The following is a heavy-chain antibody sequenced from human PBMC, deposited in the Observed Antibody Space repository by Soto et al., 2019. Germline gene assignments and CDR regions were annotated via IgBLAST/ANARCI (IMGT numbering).Heavy chain of an antibody. CDR1: GFTFSSYW. J-gene: IGHJ3*02. Sequence: EVQLVESGGGLVQPGGSLRLSCAASGFTFSSYWMSWVRQAPGKGLEWVANIKQDGSEKYYVDSVKGRFTISRDNAKNSLYLQMNSLRAEDKAVYHCPREHDLYSSGWSDAFDIWGQGTMVTVFS. CDR2: IKQDGSEK. D-gene: IGHD6-19*01. V-gene: IGHV3-7*01. CDR3: PREHDLYSSGWSDAFDI.